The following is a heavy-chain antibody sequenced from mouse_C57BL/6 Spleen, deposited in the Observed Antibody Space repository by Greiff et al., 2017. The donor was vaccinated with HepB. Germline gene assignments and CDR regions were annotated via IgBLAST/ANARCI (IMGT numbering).Heavy chain of an antibody. D-gene: IGHD1-1*01. CDR3: ARRRGYYYGSSSHWYFDV. J-gene: IGHJ1*03. CDR2: ISNGGGST. V-gene: IGHV5-12*01. Sequence: DVQLVESGGGLVQPGGSLKLSCAASGFTFSDYYMYWVRQTPEKRLEWVAYISNGGGSTYYPDTVKGRFTISRDNAKNTLYLQMSRLKSEDTAMYYCARRRGYYYGSSSHWYFDVWGTGTTVTVSS. CDR1: GFTFSDYY.